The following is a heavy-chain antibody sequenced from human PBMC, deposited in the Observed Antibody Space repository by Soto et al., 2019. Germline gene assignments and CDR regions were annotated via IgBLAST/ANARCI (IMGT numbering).Heavy chain of an antibody. CDR1: GGTFSSDG. Sequence: QVQLVQSGAEMKKPGSSMKVSCKASGGTFSSDGINWVRQAPGQGLEWMGGIIPIFGTPNYAQKFRGRITITADGSLSTAYMELSGLRSDDTAVYFCSRQLCSGGSCYSGRYYFDYWGQGTLVTVSS. J-gene: IGHJ4*02. CDR3: SRQLCSGGSCYSGRYYFDY. V-gene: IGHV1-69*01. CDR2: IIPIFGTP. D-gene: IGHD2-15*01.